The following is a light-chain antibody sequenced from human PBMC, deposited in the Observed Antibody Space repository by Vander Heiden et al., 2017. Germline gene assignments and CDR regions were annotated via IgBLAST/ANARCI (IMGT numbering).Light chain of an antibody. CDR2: DDS. CDR1: NLESKS. J-gene: IGLJ3*02. Sequence: SYVLTQPPSVSVAPGPTARLTCGESNLESKSVHWYQQQPGQAPVLVLHDDSDRPSGIPERFSGSNSGNTATLTINRVEAGDEADYYCQVWDSNSDHFWVFGGGTKLTVL. V-gene: IGLV3-21*02. CDR3: QVWDSNSDHFWV.